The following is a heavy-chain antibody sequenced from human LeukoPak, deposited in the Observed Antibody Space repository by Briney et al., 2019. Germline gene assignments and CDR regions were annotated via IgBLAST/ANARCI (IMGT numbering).Heavy chain of an antibody. CDR1: GGSISSGDYY. Sequence: SETLSLTCTVSGGSISSGDYYWSWIRQHPGKGLEWIGYIYYSGSTYYNPSLKSRVTISVDTSDNHFSLKLSSVTAADTVVYYCARAVTGNYYGMDVWGQGTTVTVSS. CDR2: IYYSGST. CDR3: ARAVTGNYYGMDV. J-gene: IGHJ6*02. D-gene: IGHD1-14*01. V-gene: IGHV4-31*03.